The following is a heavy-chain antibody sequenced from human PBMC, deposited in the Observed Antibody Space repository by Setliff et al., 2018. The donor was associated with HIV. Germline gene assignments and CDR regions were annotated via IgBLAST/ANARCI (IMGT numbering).Heavy chain of an antibody. CDR3: ARGRDKYGPIDY. CDR1: GGSTSSSSYY. Sequence: SETLSLTCSVSGGSTSSSSYYWSWIRQPPGKGLEWIGYIYTSGITDYNPSLKSRVTISVDTSKNQFSLKLNSVTAADTAVYYCARGRDKYGPIDYWGQGTLVTVSS. V-gene: IGHV4-61*05. J-gene: IGHJ4*02. CDR2: IYTSGIT. D-gene: IGHD3-10*01.